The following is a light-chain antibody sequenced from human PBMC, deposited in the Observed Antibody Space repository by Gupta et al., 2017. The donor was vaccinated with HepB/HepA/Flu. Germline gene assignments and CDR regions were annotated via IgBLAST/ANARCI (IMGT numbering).Light chain of an antibody. CDR2: WAS. V-gene: IGKV4-1*01. CDR3: QQYYDTPIT. Sequence: DIVMTQSPDSLAVSLGERATINCKSSQNVLYSNNKVFLAWYQQKPGHPPKLLISWASTRESGVPDRFSGSGSGTDFTLTISSLQAEDVAVYYCQQYYDTPITFGQGTRLEIK. J-gene: IGKJ5*01. CDR1: QNVLYSNNKVF.